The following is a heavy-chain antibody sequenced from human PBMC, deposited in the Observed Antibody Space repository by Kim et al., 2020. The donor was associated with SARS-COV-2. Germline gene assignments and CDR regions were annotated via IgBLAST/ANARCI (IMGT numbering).Heavy chain of an antibody. D-gene: IGHD6-13*01. CDR3: ARGIHSSSWYLDY. J-gene: IGHJ4*02. CDR1: GYSFSSYA. V-gene: IGHV1-3*01. Sequence: ASVKVSCKASGYSFSSYAMHWVRQAPGQRPEWMGWLNADNGDTKYSQKFQGRVAITRDTSASTVYMELSSLRSEDTAVYSCARGIHSSSWYLDYWGLGTL. CDR2: LNADNGDT.